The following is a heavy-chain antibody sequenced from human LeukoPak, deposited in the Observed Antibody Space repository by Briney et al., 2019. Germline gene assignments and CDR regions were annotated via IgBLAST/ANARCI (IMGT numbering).Heavy chain of an antibody. J-gene: IGHJ4*02. CDR1: GGSISSYY. D-gene: IGHD1-14*01. V-gene: IGHV4-59*01. Sequence: SETLSLTCTVSGGSISSYYWNWIRQPPGKGLEWIGYVYYSGTTNYNPSLKSRVTISVDTSRNHFSLSLSSVTAADTAFYYCARGFPFHMVNRQFDYWGQGTLVTVSS. CDR2: VYYSGTT. CDR3: ARGFPFHMVNRQFDY.